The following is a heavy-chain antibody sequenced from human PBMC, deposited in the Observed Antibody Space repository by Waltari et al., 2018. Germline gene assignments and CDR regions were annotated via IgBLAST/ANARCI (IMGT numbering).Heavy chain of an antibody. J-gene: IGHJ6*02. CDR2: IRSKAYGGTT. V-gene: IGHV3-49*03. D-gene: IGHD6-19*01. CDR3: TRDQVIAVAPPMDV. CDR1: GFTFGAYA. Sequence: EVQLVESGGGLVQPGRSLRLSCTASGFTFGAYAMSWFRQAPGKGLEWVGFIRSKAYGGTTEYAASVKGRFTISRDDSKSIAYLQMNSLKTEDTAVYYCTRDQVIAVAPPMDVWGQGTTVTVSS.